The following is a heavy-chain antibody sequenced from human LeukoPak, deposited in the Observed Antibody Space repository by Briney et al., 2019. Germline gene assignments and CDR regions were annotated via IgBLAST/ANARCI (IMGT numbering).Heavy chain of an antibody. CDR3: ARDSGDLWFGERINNWFDP. D-gene: IGHD3-10*01. Sequence: SETLSLTCTVSGGSISSGDYYWSWIRQPPGKRLEWIGYIYYSGSTYYNPSLKSRVTISVDTSKNQFSLKLSSVTAADTAVYYCARDSGDLWFGERINNWFDPWGQGTLVTVSS. V-gene: IGHV4-30-4*01. CDR2: IYYSGST. J-gene: IGHJ5*02. CDR1: GGSISSGDYY.